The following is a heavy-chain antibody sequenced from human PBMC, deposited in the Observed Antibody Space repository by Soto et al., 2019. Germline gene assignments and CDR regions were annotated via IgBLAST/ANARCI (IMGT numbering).Heavy chain of an antibody. Sequence: XXSLRLSCAAAGFTFSSNDMHWVPQAPGKGLEWVSYISSSSSPIYYADSVRGRFTISRDNAKNSLYLQMNRMRAEDTAVYYCARTNRTLDAFDIWGQGTMVTVSS. V-gene: IGHV3-48*01. CDR2: ISSSSSPI. J-gene: IGHJ3*02. CDR1: GFTFSSND. CDR3: ARTNRTLDAFDI.